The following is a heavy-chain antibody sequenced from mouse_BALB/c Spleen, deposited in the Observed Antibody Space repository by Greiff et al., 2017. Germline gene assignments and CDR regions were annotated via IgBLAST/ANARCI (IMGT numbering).Heavy chain of an antibody. J-gene: IGHJ4*01. CDR1: GYSITSDYA. D-gene: IGHD1-1*02. Sequence: EVKLQESGPGLVKPSQSLSLTCTVTGYSITSDYAWNWIRQFPGNKLEWMGYISYSGSTSYNPSLKSRISITRDTSKNQFFLQLNSVTTEDTATYYCARTGNYAMDYWGQGTSVTVSS. CDR3: ARTGNYAMDY. V-gene: IGHV3-2*02. CDR2: ISYSGST.